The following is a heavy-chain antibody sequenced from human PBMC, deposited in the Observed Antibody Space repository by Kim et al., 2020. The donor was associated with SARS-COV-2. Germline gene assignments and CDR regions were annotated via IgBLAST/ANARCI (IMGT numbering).Heavy chain of an antibody. CDR3: ARDTRQWLVRGPYYYYMDV. J-gene: IGHJ6*03. Sequence: SETLSLTCAVYGGSFSGYYWSWIRQPPGKGLEWIGEINHSGSTNYNPSLKSRVTISVDTSKNQFSLKLSPVTAADTAVYYCARDTRQWLVRGPYYYYMDVWGKGTTVTVSS. CDR1: GGSFSGYY. V-gene: IGHV4-34*01. CDR2: INHSGST. D-gene: IGHD6-19*01.